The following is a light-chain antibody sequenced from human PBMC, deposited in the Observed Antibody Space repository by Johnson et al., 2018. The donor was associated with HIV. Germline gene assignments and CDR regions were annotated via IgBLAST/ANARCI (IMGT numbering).Light chain of an antibody. CDR3: GTWDSSLSVYV. CDR1: NSNIVNIY. Sequence: QSVLTQPPSVSAAPGQKVTISCSASNSNIVNIYISWYQQLPGAAPKLFIYDNNKRPSGIPDRFSGSKSGTSATLGITGLQTGDEADYYCGTWDSSLSVYVIGTGTKFTVL. J-gene: IGLJ1*01. CDR2: DNN. V-gene: IGLV1-51*01.